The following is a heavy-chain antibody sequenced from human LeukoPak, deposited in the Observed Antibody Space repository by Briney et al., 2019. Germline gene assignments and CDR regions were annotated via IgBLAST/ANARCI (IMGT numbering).Heavy chain of an antibody. D-gene: IGHD3-22*01. CDR1: GFTFSSYG. CDR2: ISYDGSNK. CDR3: AKDVVSNYAFDY. Sequence: PGTSLRLSCAASGFTFSSYGMHWVRQAPGKGLEWVAVISYDGSNKYYADSVKGRFTISRDNSKNTLYLQMNSLRAEDTAVYYCAKDVVSNYAFDYWGQRTLVTVSS. J-gene: IGHJ4*02. V-gene: IGHV3-30*18.